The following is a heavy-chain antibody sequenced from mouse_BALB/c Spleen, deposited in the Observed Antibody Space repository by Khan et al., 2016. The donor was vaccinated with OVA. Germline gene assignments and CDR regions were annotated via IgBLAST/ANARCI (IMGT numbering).Heavy chain of an antibody. CDR3: ARKGCGNHAFAY. J-gene: IGHJ3*01. CDR1: GYAFSNYW. V-gene: IGHV1-80*01. CDR2: IYPGDGAT. Sequence: QVQLQQSGAELVRPGSSVKISCKASGYAFSNYWMNWVKQRPGQGLEWIGQIYPGDGATNYNGKLKGKATLTADKSSSTAYMQLSSLTSEDSAVYVCARKGCGNHAFAYWGQGTLVTVSA.